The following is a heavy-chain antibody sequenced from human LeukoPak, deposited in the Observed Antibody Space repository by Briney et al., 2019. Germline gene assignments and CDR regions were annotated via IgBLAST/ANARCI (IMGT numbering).Heavy chain of an antibody. Sequence: GGSLRLSCAASGFTFSSYSMNWVRQAPGKGLEWVSSSSSSSSYIYYADSVKGRFTISRDNAKNSLYLQMNSLRAEDTAVYYCASNRIAVAANDAFDIWGQGTMVTVSS. CDR1: GFTFSSYS. V-gene: IGHV3-21*01. D-gene: IGHD6-19*01. CDR3: ASNRIAVAANDAFDI. J-gene: IGHJ3*02. CDR2: SSSSSSYI.